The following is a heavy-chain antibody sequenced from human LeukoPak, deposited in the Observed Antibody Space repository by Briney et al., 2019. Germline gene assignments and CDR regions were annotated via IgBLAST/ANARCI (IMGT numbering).Heavy chain of an antibody. CDR3: AKDGSSGFDYYFHY. J-gene: IGHJ4*02. CDR1: GFACRTYG. D-gene: IGHD5-12*01. V-gene: IGHV3-30*18. Sequence: PGRSLRPSGAASGFACRTYGMPWVRQIPGKGLEWVATISYDGSNKYHSDSVKGRFTISRDNSKNTLYLQMNSLRAEDTAVYYCAKDGSSGFDYYFHYWGQGTLVTVSS. CDR2: ISYDGSNK.